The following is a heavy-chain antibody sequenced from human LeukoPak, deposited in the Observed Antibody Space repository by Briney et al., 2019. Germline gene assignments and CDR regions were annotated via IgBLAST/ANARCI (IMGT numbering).Heavy chain of an antibody. J-gene: IGHJ4*02. D-gene: IGHD6-19*01. Sequence: GGSLRLSCAASGFNFSSYAMSWVRQAPGKGLEWVSAISGSGGSTYYADSVKGRFTISRDNSKNTLYLQMNSLRAEDTAVYYCATGYSSGWYLAYWGQGTLVTVSS. CDR2: ISGSGGST. CDR3: ATGYSSGWYLAY. V-gene: IGHV3-23*01. CDR1: GFNFSSYA.